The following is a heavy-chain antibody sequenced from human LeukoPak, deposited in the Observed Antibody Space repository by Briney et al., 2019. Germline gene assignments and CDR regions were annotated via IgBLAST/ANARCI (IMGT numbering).Heavy chain of an antibody. V-gene: IGHV3-23*01. D-gene: IGHD2-2*01. Sequence: GGSLRLSCAASGITFSSYAMSWVRQAPGKGLEWVSAISGSGGSTYYADSVKGRFTISRDNSKNTLYLQMNSLRAEDTAVYYCAKTPRVVVPAYLDYWGQGTLVTVSS. CDR1: GITFSSYA. J-gene: IGHJ4*02. CDR2: ISGSGGST. CDR3: AKTPRVVVPAYLDY.